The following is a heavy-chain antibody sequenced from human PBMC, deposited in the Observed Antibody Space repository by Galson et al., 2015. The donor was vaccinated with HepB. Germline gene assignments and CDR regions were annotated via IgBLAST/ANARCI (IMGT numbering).Heavy chain of an antibody. CDR2: ISSTSSYI. CDR3: ASRYCSSTSCLSGGGY. CDR1: GFTFSRFS. Sequence: LSCAASGFTFSRFSMNWVRQAPGKGLEWVSSISSTSSYIYYADSVKGRFTISRDNAKNSLYLQMNSLRAEDTAVYYCASRYCSSTSCLSGGGYWGQGTLVTVSS. J-gene: IGHJ4*02. V-gene: IGHV3-21*01. D-gene: IGHD2-2*01.